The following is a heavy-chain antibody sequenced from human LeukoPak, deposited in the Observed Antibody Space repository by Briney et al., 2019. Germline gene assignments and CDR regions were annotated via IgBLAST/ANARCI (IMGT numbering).Heavy chain of an antibody. J-gene: IGHJ4*02. CDR2: INHSGST. CDR1: GGSFSGYY. V-gene: IGHV4-34*01. Sequence: PSETLSLTCAVYGGSFSGYYWSWIRQPPGKGLGWIGEINHSGSTNYNPSLKSRVTISVDTSKNQFSLKLSSVTAADTAVYYCARQGYSYGWYYFDYWGQGTLVTVSS. CDR3: ARQGYSYGWYYFDY. D-gene: IGHD5-18*01.